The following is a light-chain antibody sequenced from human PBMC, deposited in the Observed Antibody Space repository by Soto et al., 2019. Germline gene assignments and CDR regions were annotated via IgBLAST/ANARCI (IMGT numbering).Light chain of an antibody. J-gene: IGLJ1*01. V-gene: IGLV2-23*02. CDR2: EVS. Sequence: QSVLTQPASVSGSPGQSITISCTGTSSDVGSYNLVSWYQHHPGKAPKLMIYEVSKRPSGVSNRFSGSKSGNTASLTISGLQAEDESDYYCCSSAVSSPSPHVFRTGTMVTVL. CDR3: CSSAVSSPSPHV. CDR1: SSDVGSYNL.